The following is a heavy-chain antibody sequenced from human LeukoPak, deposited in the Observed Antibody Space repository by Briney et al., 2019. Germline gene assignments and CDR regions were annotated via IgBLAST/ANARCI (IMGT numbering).Heavy chain of an antibody. CDR3: ARANYYGSGKKDLDY. CDR1: GYTFTTYD. J-gene: IGHJ4*02. Sequence: ASVRVSCKASGYTFTTYDINWVRQATGQGLEWMGWMNPNSGNTGYAQKFQGRVTMTRNTSMSTAYMELNSLRSEDTAVYYCARANYYGSGKKDLDYWGQGTLVTVSS. V-gene: IGHV1-8*01. CDR2: MNPNSGNT. D-gene: IGHD3-10*01.